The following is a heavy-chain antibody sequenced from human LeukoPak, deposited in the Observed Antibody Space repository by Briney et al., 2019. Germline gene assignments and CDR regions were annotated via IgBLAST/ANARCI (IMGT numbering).Heavy chain of an antibody. CDR3: TRVEVVPAAMDY. D-gene: IGHD2-2*01. CDR1: GFTFSNGV. J-gene: IGHJ4*02. V-gene: IGHV3-23*01. CDR2: ISGSGGYT. Sequence: GGSLRLSCAASGFTFSNGVMRWVRQAPGKGLEWVSAISGSGGYTYYADSAKGRSTNSRVSSKSTLFLQMISLKTEDTAVYYCTRVEVVPAAMDYWGQGTLVTVSS.